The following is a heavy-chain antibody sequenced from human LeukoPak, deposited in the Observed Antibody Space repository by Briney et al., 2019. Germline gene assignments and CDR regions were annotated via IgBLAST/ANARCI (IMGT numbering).Heavy chain of an antibody. V-gene: IGHV3-74*01. CDR1: GFTFSSYW. CDR2: INSDGSTT. Sequence: PGGSLRLSCAASGFTFSSYWMHWVRQAPGKGLVWVSRINSDGSTTSDADSVKGRFTISRDNAKNTLYLQMNSLRAEDTAVYYCTGGYSGSYRIDYWGQGTPVTVSS. J-gene: IGHJ4*02. CDR3: TGGYSGSYRIDY. D-gene: IGHD1-26*01.